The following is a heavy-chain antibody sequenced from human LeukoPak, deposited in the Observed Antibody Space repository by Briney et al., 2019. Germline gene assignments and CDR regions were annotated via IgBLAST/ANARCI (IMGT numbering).Heavy chain of an antibody. CDR3: ARGNSGVYCSGGSCSADFFDY. D-gene: IGHD2-15*01. J-gene: IGHJ4*02. CDR1: GYSISGGYY. V-gene: IGHV4-38-2*02. Sequence: SETLSLTCTVSGYSISGGYYWGWIRQPPGKGLEWIGSIYHSGITYYNPSLKSRVTISVDTSKNQFSLKLSSVTAADTAVYYCARGNSGVYCSGGSCSADFFDYWGQGTLVTVSS. CDR2: IYHSGIT.